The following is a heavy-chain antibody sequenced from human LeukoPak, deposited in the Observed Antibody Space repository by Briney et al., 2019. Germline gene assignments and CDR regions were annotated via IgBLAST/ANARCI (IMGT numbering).Heavy chain of an antibody. V-gene: IGHV4-34*01. D-gene: IGHD3-16*01. CDR3: ARRNDYVWGSFFF. J-gene: IGHJ4*02. CDR1: GGSFSGYY. Sequence: PSETLPLTCAVYGGSFSGYYWSWIRQPPGKGLEWIGEINHSGSTNYNPSLKSRVTISVDTSKNQFSLKLSSVTAADTAVYYCARRNDYVWGSFFFWGQGTLVTVSS. CDR2: INHSGST.